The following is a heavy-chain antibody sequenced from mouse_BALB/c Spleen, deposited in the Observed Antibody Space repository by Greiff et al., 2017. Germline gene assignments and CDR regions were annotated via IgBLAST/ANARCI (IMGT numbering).Heavy chain of an antibody. CDR3: AREDITTAMDY. V-gene: IGHV2-9*02. CDR1: GFSLTSYG. D-gene: IGHD1-1*01. Sequence: VQRVESGPGLVAPSQSLSITCTVSGFSLTSYGVHWVRQPPGKGLEWLGVIWAGGSTNYNSALMSRLSISKDNSKSQVFLKMNSLQTDDTAMYYCAREDITTAMDYWGQGTSVTVSS. J-gene: IGHJ4*01. CDR2: IWAGGST.